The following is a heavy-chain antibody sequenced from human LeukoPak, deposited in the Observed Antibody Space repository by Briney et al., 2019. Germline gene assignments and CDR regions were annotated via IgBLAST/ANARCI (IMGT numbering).Heavy chain of an antibody. D-gene: IGHD2-15*01. CDR1: GYTFTSYG. J-gene: IGHJ4*02. V-gene: IGHV1-18*01. Sequence: ASVKVSCKASGYTFTSYGISWVRQAPGQGLEWMGWISAYNGNTNCAQKLQGRVTMTTDTSASTAYMELSSLRSEDTAVYYCASTGVGYCSGGSCYSADYWGQGTLVTVSS. CDR2: ISAYNGNT. CDR3: ASTGVGYCSGGSCYSADY.